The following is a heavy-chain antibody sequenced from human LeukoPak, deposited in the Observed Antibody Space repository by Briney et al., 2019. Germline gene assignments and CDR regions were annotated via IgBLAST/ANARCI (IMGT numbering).Heavy chain of an antibody. CDR2: FSYDGSTK. D-gene: IGHD2-15*01. J-gene: IGHJ4*02. V-gene: IGHV3-30*08. CDR1: AFTFSSYN. Sequence: PRPSLRLSCAASAFTFSSYNMHCVRHAPGKGLEWVAVFSYDGSTKYYADSVKGPFTISRDNSMNTLFLQMNSLRAEDTAMYYCARRQPASCLDYWGQGTLVTVSS. CDR3: ARRQPASCLDY.